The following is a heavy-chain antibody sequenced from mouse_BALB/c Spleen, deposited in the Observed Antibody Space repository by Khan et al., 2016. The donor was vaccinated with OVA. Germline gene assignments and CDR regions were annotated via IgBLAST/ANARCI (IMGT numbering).Heavy chain of an antibody. CDR2: IWGGGST. V-gene: IGHV2-6-5*01. CDR1: GFSLTDYG. J-gene: IGHJ2*01. CDR3: AKQLYLYQYYLDY. Sequence: QVQLKESGPGLVAPSQSLSITCTVSGFSLTDYGVRWIRQPPGKGLEWLGVIWGGGSTNYNSALKSRLSISKDNSKRQVFLKMNSLQTDDTAMYYCAKQLYLYQYYLDYWGQGTTLTVSS. D-gene: IGHD2-12*01.